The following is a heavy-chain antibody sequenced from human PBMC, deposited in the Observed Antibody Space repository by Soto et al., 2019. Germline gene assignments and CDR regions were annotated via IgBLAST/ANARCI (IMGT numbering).Heavy chain of an antibody. Sequence: GGSLRLSCVASGFTFSSYSMVWVRQAPGKGLEWVSYIFVSSTTIYYADSVKGRFTVSRDNTQNSLFLLMNSLRAEDTAVYYCARDKDWAFDYWGQGTLVTVSS. V-gene: IGHV3-48*04. CDR1: GFTFSSYS. D-gene: IGHD3-9*01. J-gene: IGHJ4*02. CDR3: ARDKDWAFDY. CDR2: IFVSSTTI.